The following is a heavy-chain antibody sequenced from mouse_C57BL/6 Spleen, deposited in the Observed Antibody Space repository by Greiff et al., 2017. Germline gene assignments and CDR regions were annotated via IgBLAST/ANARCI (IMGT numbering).Heavy chain of an antibody. V-gene: IGHV5-4*01. J-gene: IGHJ2*01. Sequence: EVQLVESGGGLVKPGGSLKLSCAASGFTFSSSAMSWVRQTPEKRLEWVATISDGGSYTYYPDNVKGRFTISRDKAKNNLYLQMSHLKSEDTAMYYCARVDSYFDYWGQGTTLTVSS. CDR2: ISDGGSYT. CDR3: ARVDSYFDY. CDR1: GFTFSSSA.